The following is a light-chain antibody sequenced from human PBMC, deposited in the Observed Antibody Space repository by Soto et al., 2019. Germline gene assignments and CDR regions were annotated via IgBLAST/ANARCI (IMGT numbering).Light chain of an antibody. CDR2: DAS. CDR3: QQYENLPT. V-gene: IGKV1-5*01. Sequence: DIQVTQSPSTLSASVGDIVTITCGASQSIGTWLAWYQQKPGKAPKLLIFDASTLESGVPSRFSGSGSGTDFTFTISRLQPEDIATYYCQQYENLPTFGQGTRLEIK. J-gene: IGKJ5*01. CDR1: QSIGTW.